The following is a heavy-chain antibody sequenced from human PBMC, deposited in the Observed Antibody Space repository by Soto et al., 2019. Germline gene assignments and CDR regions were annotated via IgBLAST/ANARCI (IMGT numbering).Heavy chain of an antibody. Sequence: ASVKVSCKASGYTFTSYYMHWVRQAPGQGLEWMGIINPSGGSTSYAQKFQGRVTMTRDTPTSTVYMELSSLRSEDTAVYYCARDLPEPTFTMIFGPKRGIFYYSGQGPLVTV. J-gene: IGHJ4*02. V-gene: IGHV1-46*01. CDR3: ARDLPEPTFTMIFGPKRGIFYY. D-gene: IGHD3-22*01. CDR1: GYTFTSYY. CDR2: INPSGGST.